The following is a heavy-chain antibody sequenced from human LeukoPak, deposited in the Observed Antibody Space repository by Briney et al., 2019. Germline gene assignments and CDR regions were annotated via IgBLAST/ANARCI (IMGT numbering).Heavy chain of an antibody. D-gene: IGHD1-26*01. Sequence: ASVKVSCKASGYTFINYYMHWVRQAPGQGLEWMGIINPSGGGTSYAQKFQGRVTMTRDTSTSTVYMEVSSLRSEDTAVNYCAREFSGYIDFWGQGTLVTVSS. CDR3: AREFSGYIDF. J-gene: IGHJ4*02. V-gene: IGHV1-46*01. CDR1: GYTFINYY. CDR2: INPSGGGT.